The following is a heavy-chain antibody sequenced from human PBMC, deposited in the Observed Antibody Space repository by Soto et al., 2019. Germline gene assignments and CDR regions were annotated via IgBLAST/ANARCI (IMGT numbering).Heavy chain of an antibody. CDR2: IILPFGTA. J-gene: IGHJ4*02. CDR3: EQDGYHYYFVY. Sequence: SVKVSCKASGGTFSNYAINWVRQAPGQGLEWMGGIILPFGTANYAQKFQGRVTITADESLTTAYMELSGLRSEDTAVYYFEQDGYHYYFVYWGQGDLVTVS. V-gene: IGHV1-69*13. D-gene: IGHD3-22*01. CDR1: GGTFSNYA.